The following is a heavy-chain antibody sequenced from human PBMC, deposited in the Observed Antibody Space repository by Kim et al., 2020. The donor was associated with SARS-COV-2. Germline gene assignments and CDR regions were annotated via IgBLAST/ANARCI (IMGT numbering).Heavy chain of an antibody. J-gene: IGHJ5*02. CDR1: GFTFSSYG. Sequence: GGSLRLSCAASGFTFSSYGMHWVRQAPGKGLEWVAVISYDGSNKYYADSVKGRFTISRDNSKNTLYLQMNSLRAEDTAVYYCAKGGGYCSSTSCSSGPWGQGTLVTVSS. CDR2: ISYDGSNK. D-gene: IGHD2-2*01. V-gene: IGHV3-30*18. CDR3: AKGGGYCSSTSCSSGP.